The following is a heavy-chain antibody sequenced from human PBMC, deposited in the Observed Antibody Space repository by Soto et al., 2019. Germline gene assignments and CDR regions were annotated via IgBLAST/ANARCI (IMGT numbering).Heavy chain of an antibody. V-gene: IGHV3-30*18. CDR2: ISYDGSNK. CDR3: AKIITAVVTHQVAFDI. J-gene: IGHJ3*02. Sequence: HPXGSLRLSCAASGFTFSSYGMHWVRQAPGKGLEWVAVISYDGSNKYYADSVKGRFTISRDNSKNTLYLQMNSLRAEDTAVYYCAKIITAVVTHQVAFDIWGQGTMVTVSS. D-gene: IGHD2-15*01. CDR1: GFTFSSYG.